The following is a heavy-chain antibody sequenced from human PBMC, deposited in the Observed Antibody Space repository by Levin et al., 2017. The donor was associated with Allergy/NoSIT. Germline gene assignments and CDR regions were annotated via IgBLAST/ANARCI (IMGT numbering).Heavy chain of an antibody. CDR2: MHYSGST. J-gene: IGHJ5*02. CDR1: GGSISNSNYY. CDR3: ARLGGP. Sequence: SETLSLTCTVSGGSISNSNYYWGWIRQPPGKGLEWIGTMHYSGSTYYNSSLKSRVTISVDTSKNQFSLKLSSVTDADTALYYCARLGGPWGQGTLVTVSS. D-gene: IGHD3-16*01. V-gene: IGHV4-39*01.